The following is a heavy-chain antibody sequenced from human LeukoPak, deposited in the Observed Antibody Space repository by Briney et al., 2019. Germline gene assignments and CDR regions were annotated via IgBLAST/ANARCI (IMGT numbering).Heavy chain of an antibody. V-gene: IGHV3-48*01. CDR2: ISSSSSTI. J-gene: IGHJ6*03. CDR1: GFTFSSYS. Sequence: GGSLRLSWAASGFTFSSYSMNWVRQAPGKGLEWVSYISSSSSTIYYADSVKGRFTISRDNAKNSLYLQMNSLRAEDTAVYYCARSLAGFGPNYYMDVWGKGTTVTVSS. D-gene: IGHD3-10*01. CDR3: ARSLAGFGPNYYMDV.